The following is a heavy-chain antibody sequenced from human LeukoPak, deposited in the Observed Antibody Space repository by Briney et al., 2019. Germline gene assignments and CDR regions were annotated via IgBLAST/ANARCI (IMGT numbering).Heavy chain of an antibody. V-gene: IGHV3-48*01. CDR2: INSSSSTI. CDR3: ARAAAGMDV. J-gene: IGHJ6*02. CDR1: GFTFSSYS. Sequence: GGSLRLSCAASGFTFSSYSMNWVRQAPGKGLEWVSYINSSSSTIYYADSVKGRFTISRDNAKNSLYLQMNSLRAEDTAVYYCARAAAGMDVWGQGPTVTVSS.